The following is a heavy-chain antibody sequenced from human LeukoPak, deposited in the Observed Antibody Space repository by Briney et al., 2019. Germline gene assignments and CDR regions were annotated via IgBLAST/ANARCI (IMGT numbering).Heavy chain of an antibody. CDR3: AKNLDGSGSYSYYFDY. CDR1: GFTFSRYG. CDR2: ISYDGINK. D-gene: IGHD3-10*01. J-gene: IGHJ4*02. Sequence: GTSLRLSCAASGFTFSRYGMHWVRQAPGKGLEWVAVISYDGINKYYADSVKGRFTISRDNSKNTSFLQMNSLRVEDTAVYYCAKNLDGSGSYSYYFDYWGQGTLVTASS. V-gene: IGHV3-30*18.